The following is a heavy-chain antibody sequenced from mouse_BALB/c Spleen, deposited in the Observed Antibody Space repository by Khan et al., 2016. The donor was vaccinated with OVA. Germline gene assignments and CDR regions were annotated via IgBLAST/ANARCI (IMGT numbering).Heavy chain of an antibody. V-gene: IGHV1S135*01. CDR1: GYSFTSYY. CDR3: TRHGYVAWFTY. J-gene: IGHJ3*01. Sequence: EVQLQQSGPDPMKPGASLKISCKASGYSFTSYYIHWVVQSHGKSLEWIGYIDPCSGGTTYNQKFKGKATLNVDKSSSTAYIHLSNLTSEDSAVYCCTRHGYVAWFTYWGQGTLVTVSA. D-gene: IGHD2-2*01. CDR2: IDPCSGGT.